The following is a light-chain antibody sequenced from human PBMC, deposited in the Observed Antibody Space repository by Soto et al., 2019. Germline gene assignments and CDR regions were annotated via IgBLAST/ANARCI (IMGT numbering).Light chain of an antibody. Sequence: QSVLTQPPSVSGAPGQRIIISCTGSSSNIGAGFDVHWYQHLPGTAPKLLVYDNDNRPSGLPARFSDSRSGTSASLAITSLQADDGADYYCQSYDNSLSGVVFGGGTQLTVL. J-gene: IGLJ2*01. V-gene: IGLV1-40*01. CDR3: QSYDNSLSGVV. CDR1: SSNIGAGFD. CDR2: DND.